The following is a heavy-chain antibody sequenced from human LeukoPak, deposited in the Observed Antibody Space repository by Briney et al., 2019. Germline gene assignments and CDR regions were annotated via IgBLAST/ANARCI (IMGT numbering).Heavy chain of an antibody. Sequence: GGSLRLSYGASGFTFSSYWVSWVRQAPGKGLEWVANIKQDGSEKYYVDSVKGRFTISRDNAKNSLYLQMNSLRAKDTAVYYCARGDCSSTSCLARGDYYYMDVWGKGTTVTVSS. CDR1: GFTFSSYW. CDR2: IKQDGSEK. CDR3: ARGDCSSTSCLARGDYYYMDV. J-gene: IGHJ6*03. V-gene: IGHV3-7*01. D-gene: IGHD2-2*01.